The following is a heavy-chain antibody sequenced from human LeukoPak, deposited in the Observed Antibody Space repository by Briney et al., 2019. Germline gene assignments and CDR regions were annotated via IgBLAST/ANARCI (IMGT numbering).Heavy chain of an antibody. D-gene: IGHD3-10*01. V-gene: IGHV3-7*03. CDR1: GFTFNSYW. CDR3: ARWIGGFDY. CDR2: IKQDGSEK. Sequence: PGGSPRLSCAASGFTFNSYWMNWVRQTPGKGLEWVANIKQDGSEKYYVDSVEGRFTISRDNAKNSLYLQMNSLRAEDTAVYYCARWIGGFDYWGQGALVTVS. J-gene: IGHJ4*02.